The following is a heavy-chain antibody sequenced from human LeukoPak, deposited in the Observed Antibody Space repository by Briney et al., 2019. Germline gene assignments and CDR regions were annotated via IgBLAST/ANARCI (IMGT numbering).Heavy chain of an antibody. CDR2: IYYSGGT. CDR3: ARVSTDGDWFDP. Sequence: SETLSLTCTVSGGSISSYYWSWIRQPPGKGLEWIGYIYYSGGTNYNPSLKSRVTISVDTSKNQFSLKLSSVTAADTAVYYCARVSTDGDWFDPWGQGTLVTVSS. D-gene: IGHD2/OR15-2a*01. V-gene: IGHV4-59*01. CDR1: GGSISSYY. J-gene: IGHJ5*02.